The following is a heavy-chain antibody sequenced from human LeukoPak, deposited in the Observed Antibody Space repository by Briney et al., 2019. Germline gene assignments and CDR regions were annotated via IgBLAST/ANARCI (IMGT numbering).Heavy chain of an antibody. Sequence: SETLSLTSTVSVGSISSDFRSWIWQPAGGGVERIGRIYTSGSANYNPPLTSRVTMSVDTSNNQFSLKLSCVTPADTAVYYCARDRVGMDVWAKGTRDSVSS. CDR3: ARDRVGMDV. CDR1: VGSISSDF. J-gene: IGHJ6*04. V-gene: IGHV4-4*07. CDR2: IYTSGSA.